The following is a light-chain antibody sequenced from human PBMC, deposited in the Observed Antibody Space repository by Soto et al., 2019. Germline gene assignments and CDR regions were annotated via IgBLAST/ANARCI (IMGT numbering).Light chain of an antibody. J-gene: IGLJ2*01. CDR1: NSNIGRND. CDR3: AAWDDTLRARL. Sequence: QSVLAQPPSASGTPGQRVTISCSGSNSNIGRNDDTWYQQVPGTAPQCLIYSNDQRPSGVPDRISGSRSGTSASLAISGLQSGDEAEYYCAAWDDTLRARLFGGGTKLTVL. CDR2: SND. V-gene: IGLV1-44*01.